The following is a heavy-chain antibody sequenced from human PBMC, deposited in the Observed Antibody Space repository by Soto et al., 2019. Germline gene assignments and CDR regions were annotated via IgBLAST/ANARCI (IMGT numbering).Heavy chain of an antibody. D-gene: IGHD6-25*01. J-gene: IGHJ4*02. V-gene: IGHV1-18*01. CDR3: VRDRQRLLPVPLHFDY. CDR2: ISAFNGET. CDR1: GFTFSDYG. Sequence: ASVKVSCKASGFTFSDYGFSWVRQAPGRGLEWMGWISAFNGETNYTQKSEGRVAMTTDAATTTAYMELRSLTVDDTAVYYCVRDRQRLLPVPLHFDYWGQGTVVTVYS.